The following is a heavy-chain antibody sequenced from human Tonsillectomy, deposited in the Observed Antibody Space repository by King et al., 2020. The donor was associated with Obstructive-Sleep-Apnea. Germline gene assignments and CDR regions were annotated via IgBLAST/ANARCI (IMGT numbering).Heavy chain of an antibody. CDR3: AKDRLLWFGELYRQDAFDI. D-gene: IGHD3-10*01. CDR1: GFTFSSYG. V-gene: IGHV3-30*18. CDR2: ISYDGSNK. Sequence: VQLVESGGGVVQPGRSLRLSCAASGFTFSSYGMHWVRQAPGKGLEWVAVISYDGSNKYYADSVKGRFTISRDNSKNTLYLQMNSLRAEDTAVYYCAKDRLLWFGELYRQDAFDIWGQGTMVTVSS. J-gene: IGHJ3*02.